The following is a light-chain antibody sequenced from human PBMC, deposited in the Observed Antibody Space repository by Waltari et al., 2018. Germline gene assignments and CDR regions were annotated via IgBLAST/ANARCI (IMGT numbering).Light chain of an antibody. J-gene: IGLJ2*01. CDR3: QSYDNILGGSV. V-gene: IGLV1-40*01. CDR1: SSNMGAGRY. CDR2: GYW. Sequence: QSVLTPPPSVSGAPGQMVTISCTGSSSNMGAGRYVHLYQQLPGPAPQLLLFGYWYRPSGVPDRVSGSKSGTSASLAIAGLQAEDEAEYYCQSYDNILGGSVFGGGTKLTVL.